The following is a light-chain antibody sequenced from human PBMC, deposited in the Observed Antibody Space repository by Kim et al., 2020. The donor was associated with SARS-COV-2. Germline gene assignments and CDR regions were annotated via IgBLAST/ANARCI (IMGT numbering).Light chain of an antibody. V-gene: IGLV6-57*03. CDR2: NNN. Sequence: GKTVTPSCTRSSGSIASYYVQWYQQRPGSAPTTVIYNNNQRPSGVPDRFSGSIDSSSNSASLTISGLKTEDEADYYCQSCDTTAWVYGGGAQLTVL. CDR1: SGSIASYY. CDR3: QSCDTTAWV. J-gene: IGLJ3*02.